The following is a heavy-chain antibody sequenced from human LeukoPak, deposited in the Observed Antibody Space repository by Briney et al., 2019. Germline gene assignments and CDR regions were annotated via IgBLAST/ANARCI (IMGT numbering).Heavy chain of an antibody. CDR2: IYYSRTT. Sequence: SETLSLTCTVSGGFISSYFWSWIRDPPGEGLWLSRYIYYSRTTEYNASLKSRFTISADTSKNQLSLKLNCLTAADTAVYYCVRRQWELQYFDLWGRGTLVAVSS. CDR1: GGFISSYF. CDR3: VRRQWELQYFDL. V-gene: IGHV4-59*01. D-gene: IGHD1-26*01. J-gene: IGHJ2*01.